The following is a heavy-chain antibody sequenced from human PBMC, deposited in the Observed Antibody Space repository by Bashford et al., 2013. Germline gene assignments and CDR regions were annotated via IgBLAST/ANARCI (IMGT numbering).Heavy chain of an antibody. Sequence: GGSLRLSCVASGFTFNYYAMTWVRQAPGRGLEWVSGISDDGGTTYNADSVKGRFTISRDNSKNTLYLQMNSLRAEDTALYYCARGGVNPVGEGDYWGQGTLVTVSS. CDR1: GFTFNYYA. D-gene: IGHD1-14*01. CDR3: ARGGVNPVGEGDY. CDR2: ISDDGGTT. V-gene: IGHV3-23*01. J-gene: IGHJ4*02.